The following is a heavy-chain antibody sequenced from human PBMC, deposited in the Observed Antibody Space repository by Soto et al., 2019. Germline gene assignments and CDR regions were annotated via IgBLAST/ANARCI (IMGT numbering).Heavy chain of an antibody. CDR3: ARDPETYYYGSGSYSFDY. CDR2: IWYDGSNK. V-gene: IGHV3-33*01. J-gene: IGHJ4*02. Sequence: PGGSLRLSCAASGFTFSSYGMHWVRQAPGKGLEWVAVIWYDGSNKYYADSVKGRFTISRDNSKNTLYLQMNSLRAEDTAVYYCARDPETYYYGSGSYSFDYWGQGTLVTVSS. CDR1: GFTFSSYG. D-gene: IGHD3-10*01.